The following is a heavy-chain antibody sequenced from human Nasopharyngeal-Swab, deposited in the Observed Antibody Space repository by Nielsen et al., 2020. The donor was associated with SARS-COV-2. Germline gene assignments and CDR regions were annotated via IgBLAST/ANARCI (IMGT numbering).Heavy chain of an antibody. Sequence: SETLSLTCAVSGGSISSGFYSWSWIRPPPGKGLEWLGYIYHSGNTYYNPSLTSRVTISVDRSKNQFSLRLSSVTAADTAVYYCARKYCNGDCYFDYWGQGTLVTVSS. CDR3: ARKYCNGDCYFDY. V-gene: IGHV4-30-2*01. D-gene: IGHD2-21*02. CDR1: GGSISSGFYS. J-gene: IGHJ4*02. CDR2: IYHSGNT.